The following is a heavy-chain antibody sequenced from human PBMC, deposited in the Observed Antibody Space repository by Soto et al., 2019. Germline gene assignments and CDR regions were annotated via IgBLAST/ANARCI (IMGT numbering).Heavy chain of an antibody. Sequence: GGSLRLSCAASGFTFSSYAMSWVRQAPGKGLEWVSAISGSGGSTYYADSVKGRFTISRDNSKNRVYLQMNSLRAEDTAVYYCAKSTEYQLPDYYYYYMDVWGKGTTVTVSS. CDR2: ISGSGGST. CDR3: AKSTEYQLPDYYYYYMDV. V-gene: IGHV3-23*01. CDR1: GFTFSSYA. D-gene: IGHD2-2*01. J-gene: IGHJ6*03.